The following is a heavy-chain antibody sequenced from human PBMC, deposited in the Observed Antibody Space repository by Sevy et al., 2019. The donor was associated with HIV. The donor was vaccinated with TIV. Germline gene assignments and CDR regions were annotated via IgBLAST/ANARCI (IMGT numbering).Heavy chain of an antibody. D-gene: IGHD2-2*01. CDR1: GGTFSSYA. CDR3: AREPTVPAAYDAFDI. V-gene: IGHV1-69*13. CDR2: IIPIFGTA. J-gene: IGHJ3*02. Sequence: ASVKVSCKASGGTFSSYAISWVRQAPGQGLEWMGGIIPIFGTANYAQKFQGRVTITADESTSTAYMELSSLRSEDTAAYYCAREPTVPAAYDAFDIWGQGTMVTVSS.